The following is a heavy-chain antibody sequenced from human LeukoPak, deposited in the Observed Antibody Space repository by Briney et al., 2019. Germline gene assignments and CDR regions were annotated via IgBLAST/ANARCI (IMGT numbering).Heavy chain of an antibody. J-gene: IGHJ4*02. Sequence: SGGSLRLSCAASGFTFSSYSMNWVRQAPGKGLEWVSSISSSSSYIYYADSVKGRFTISRDNAKNSLYLQMNSLRAEDTAVYYCARENGIVATIIGHSNYFDYWGQGALVTVSS. CDR3: ARENGIVATIIGHSNYFDY. CDR2: ISSSSSYI. D-gene: IGHD5-12*01. V-gene: IGHV3-21*01. CDR1: GFTFSSYS.